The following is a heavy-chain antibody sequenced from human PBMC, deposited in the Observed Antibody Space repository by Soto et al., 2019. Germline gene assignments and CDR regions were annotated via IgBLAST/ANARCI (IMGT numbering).Heavy chain of an antibody. CDR1: GGTFSSYA. J-gene: IGHJ5*02. Sequence: SVKVSCKASGGTFSSYAISWVRQPPGQGLEWMGGIIPIFGTANYAQKFQGRVTITADESTSTAYMELSSLRSEDTAVYYCARDSSSSVNWFDPWGQGTLVTVPS. CDR2: IIPIFGTA. CDR3: ARDSSSSVNWFDP. V-gene: IGHV1-69*13. D-gene: IGHD6-6*01.